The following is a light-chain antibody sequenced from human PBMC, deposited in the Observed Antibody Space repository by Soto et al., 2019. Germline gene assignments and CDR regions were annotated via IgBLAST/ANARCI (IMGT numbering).Light chain of an antibody. V-gene: IGKV2-28*01. Sequence: DIVMTQSPLSLPVTPGEPSSISCSSSHSLLQSNGYNYLDWYLQKPGQSPQLLIYLGSNRASGVPDRISGSGSGTDFTLKISRVEAEDVGVYYCMQALQTPITFGQGTRLEIK. CDR1: HSLLQSNGYNY. CDR3: MQALQTPIT. J-gene: IGKJ5*01. CDR2: LGS.